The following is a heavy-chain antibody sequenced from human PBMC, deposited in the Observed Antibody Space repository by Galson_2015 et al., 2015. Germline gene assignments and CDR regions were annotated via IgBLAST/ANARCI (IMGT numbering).Heavy chain of an antibody. CDR2: IKSKSEGGTT. J-gene: IGHJ4*02. CDR1: GFTFSNAW. D-gene: IGHD3-10*01. Sequence: LRLSCAGSGFTFSNAWMNWVRPAPGKGLEWVGRIKSKSEGGTTDYTAPVKGRFTISRDDSKATVYLQMNSLKIEDTAVYFCATGDLVRGVGFDYWGQGTLVTVSS. CDR3: ATGDLVRGVGFDY. V-gene: IGHV3-15*01.